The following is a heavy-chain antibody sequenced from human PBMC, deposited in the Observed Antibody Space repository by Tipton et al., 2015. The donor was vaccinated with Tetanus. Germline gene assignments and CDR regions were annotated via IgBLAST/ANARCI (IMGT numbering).Heavy chain of an antibody. V-gene: IGHV4-34*01. CDR2: IYQTDST. J-gene: IGHJ5*02. D-gene: IGHD6-13*01. Sequence: TLSLTCAVYGASFSDYYWSWIRQTPGQGLEWLGYIYQTDSTYFNPSLRSRLSISISRSKNQFSLKLTSVTAADTAVYYCARGTWLYTSTYHRHWLDPWGQGTLVTVSS. CDR3: ARGTWLYTSTYHRHWLDP. CDR1: GASFSDYY.